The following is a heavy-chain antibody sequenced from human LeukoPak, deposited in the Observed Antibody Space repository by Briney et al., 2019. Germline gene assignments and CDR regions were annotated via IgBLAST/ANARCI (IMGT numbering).Heavy chain of an antibody. Sequence: SETLSLTCTVSRGSISSYYWSWVRQPAGKGLEWIGRIYISGTTNYNPSLRSRITMSLDTSKNQLSLRLTSVTAADTAVYYCARDEARTGYIHYWGQGTLITVSS. CDR1: RGSISSYY. CDR2: IYISGTT. CDR3: ARDEARTGYIHY. D-gene: IGHD3-9*01. J-gene: IGHJ4*02. V-gene: IGHV4-4*07.